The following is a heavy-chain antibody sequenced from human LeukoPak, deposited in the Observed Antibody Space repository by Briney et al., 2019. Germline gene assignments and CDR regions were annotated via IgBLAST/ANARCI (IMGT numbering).Heavy chain of an antibody. CDR3: ARGDRGIKYGMDV. D-gene: IGHD1-14*01. CDR2: IKQDGSEK. V-gene: IGHV3-7*01. Sequence: GGSLRLSCAASGFTFSSYWMSWVRQALGKGLEWVANIKQDGSEKYYVDSVKGRFTISRDNAKNSLYLQMNSLRAEDTAVYYCARGDRGIKYGMDVWGQGTTVTVSS. J-gene: IGHJ6*02. CDR1: GFTFSSYW.